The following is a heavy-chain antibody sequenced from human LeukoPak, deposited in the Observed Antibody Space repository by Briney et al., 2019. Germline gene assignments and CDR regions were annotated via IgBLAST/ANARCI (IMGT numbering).Heavy chain of an antibody. CDR3: ARGSNLGVIIPSYYYGMDV. V-gene: IGHV1-18*01. Sequence: ASVKVSCKASGYTFTSYGISWVRQAPGQGLEWMGWISAYNGNTNYAQKLQGRVTMTTDTSTSTAYMELRSLRSDDTAVYYCARGSNLGVIIPSYYYGMDVWGQGTTVTVSS. D-gene: IGHD3-10*01. CDR1: GYTFTSYG. CDR2: ISAYNGNT. J-gene: IGHJ6*02.